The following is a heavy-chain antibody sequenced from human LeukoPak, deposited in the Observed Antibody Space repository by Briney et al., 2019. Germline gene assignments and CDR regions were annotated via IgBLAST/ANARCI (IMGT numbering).Heavy chain of an antibody. J-gene: IGHJ4*02. CDR3: TTELTLAYDSSGYFSY. CDR2: IKSKTDGGTT. CDR1: GFTFSNAW. Sequence: PGGSLRLSCAASGFTFSNAWMSWVRQAPGKGLEWVGRIKSKTDGGTTDYAAPVKGRFTISRDDSKTTLYLQMNSLKTEDTAVYYCTTELTLAYDSSGYFSYWGQGTLVTVSS. D-gene: IGHD3-22*01. V-gene: IGHV3-15*01.